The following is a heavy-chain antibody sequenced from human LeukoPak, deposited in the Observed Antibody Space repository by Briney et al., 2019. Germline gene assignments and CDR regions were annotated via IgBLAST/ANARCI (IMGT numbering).Heavy chain of an antibody. CDR1: GGSISSYY. Sequence: SETLSLTCTVSGGSISSYYWSWIRQPPGKGLEWIGYIYYSGSTNYNPSLKSRVTISVDTSKNRFSLKLSSVTAADTAVYYCARHTEVVGATGYYYYYYGMDVWGQGTTVTVSS. CDR3: ARHTEVVGATGYYYYYYGMDV. CDR2: IYYSGST. J-gene: IGHJ6*02. D-gene: IGHD1-26*01. V-gene: IGHV4-59*08.